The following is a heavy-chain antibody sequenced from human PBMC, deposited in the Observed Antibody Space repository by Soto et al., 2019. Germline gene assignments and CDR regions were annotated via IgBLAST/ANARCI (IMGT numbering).Heavy chain of an antibody. J-gene: IGHJ6*02. CDR3: GPCLLGVNYYYGTDV. CDR1: GYTFTSYA. V-gene: IGHV1-3*01. D-gene: IGHD3-16*01. CDR2: INAGNGNT. Sequence: ASLKVSCKASGYTFTSYAMHWVRQAPGQRLEWMGWINAGNGNTKYSQKFQGRVTITRDTSASTAYMELSSLRSEDTAVYYCGPCLLGVNYYYGTDVWGQGTTVTVSS.